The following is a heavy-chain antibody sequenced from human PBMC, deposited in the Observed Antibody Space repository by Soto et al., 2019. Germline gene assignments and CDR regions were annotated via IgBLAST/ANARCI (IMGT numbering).Heavy chain of an antibody. Sequence: ASVNVSGKASGYTFTSDGISWLRQAPGQGLEWIVWIRAYNGNTNYAQKLQGRVTITTDTSTSPAYMKLGSLRSDDTAEYYCARAVGHHLLHVSWFDPWGHGTMLNVPS. V-gene: IGHV1-18*04. CDR2: IRAYNGNT. CDR1: GYTFTSDG. CDR3: ARAVGHHLLHVSWFDP. D-gene: IGHD2-2*01. J-gene: IGHJ5*02.